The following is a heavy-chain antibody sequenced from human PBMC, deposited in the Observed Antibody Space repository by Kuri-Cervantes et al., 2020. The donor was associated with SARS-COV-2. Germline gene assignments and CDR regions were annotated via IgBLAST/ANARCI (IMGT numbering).Heavy chain of an antibody. V-gene: IGHV4-34*01. CDR2: INHSGST. J-gene: IGHJ6*02. D-gene: IGHD3-16*02. Sequence: SETLSLTCAVYGGSFSGYYWSWIRQPPGKGLEWIGEINHSGSTNYNPSLKSRVTISVDTSKNQFSLKLSSMTAADTAVYYCARGPGLYSRKAYGMDVWGQGTTVTVSS. CDR3: ARGPGLYSRKAYGMDV. CDR1: GGSFSGYY.